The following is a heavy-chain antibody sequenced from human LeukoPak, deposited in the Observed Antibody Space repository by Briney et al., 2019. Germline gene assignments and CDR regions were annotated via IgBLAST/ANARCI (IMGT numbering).Heavy chain of an antibody. V-gene: IGHV4-59*01. CDR1: GGSISSYY. CDR2: ISYSGST. D-gene: IGHD3-16*02. Sequence: SETLSLTCTVSGGSISSYYWSWVRQPPGKGLEWIGYISYSGSTNYNPSLKSRVTISVDTSKNQLSLKLNSVTAADTAVYYCARYIWGSYPTFEDYWGQGSLVTVSS. J-gene: IGHJ4*02. CDR3: ARYIWGSYPTFEDY.